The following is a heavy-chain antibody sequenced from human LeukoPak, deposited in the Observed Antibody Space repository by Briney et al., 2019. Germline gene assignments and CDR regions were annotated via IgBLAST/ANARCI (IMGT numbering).Heavy chain of an antibody. V-gene: IGHV4-38-2*02. CDR3: TRDLGGPAIDY. Sequence: SETLSLTCAVSGYSISSAYYWLRIRQSPGQGLEWIGSIYHSGSTYYNPSLKSRVVISLDTSKNQFSLKMTSVTAADTAQYYCTRDLGGPAIDYWGQGILVTVSS. J-gene: IGHJ4*02. D-gene: IGHD3-16*01. CDR2: IYHSGST. CDR1: GYSISSAYY.